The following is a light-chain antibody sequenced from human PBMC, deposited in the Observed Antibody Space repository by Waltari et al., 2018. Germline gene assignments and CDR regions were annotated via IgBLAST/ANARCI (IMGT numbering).Light chain of an antibody. CDR1: QGISNS. J-gene: IGKJ2*01. V-gene: IGKV1-NL1*01. CDR2: TTS. Sequence: DVQMTQSPSSLSASVGDRVTITCRASQGISNSLVWYQQKPGKATKLLLSTTSTLQSGVPSRFSGSGSGTVFTLTISSLQPEDFATYYCQQYYIIPYTFGQGTNLEIK. CDR3: QQYYIIPYT.